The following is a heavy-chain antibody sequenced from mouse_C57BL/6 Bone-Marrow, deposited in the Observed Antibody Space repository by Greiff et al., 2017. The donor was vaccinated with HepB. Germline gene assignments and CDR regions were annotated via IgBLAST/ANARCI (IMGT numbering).Heavy chain of an antibody. V-gene: IGHV1-59*01. CDR1: GYTFTSYW. J-gene: IGHJ4*01. CDR2: IDPSDSYT. Sequence: QVQLQQPGAELVRPGTSVKLSCKASGYTFTSYWMHWVKQRPGQGLEWIGVIDPSDSYTNYNQKFKGKATLTVDTSSSTAYMQLSSLTSEDSAFYYCARFSPYAIDYWGQGTSVTVSA. CDR3: ARFSPYAIDY.